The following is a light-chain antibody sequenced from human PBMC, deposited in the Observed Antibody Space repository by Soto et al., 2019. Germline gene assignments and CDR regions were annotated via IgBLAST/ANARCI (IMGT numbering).Light chain of an antibody. Sequence: EKVLTQSPATLSLSPGERATLSCRASQSVNTFLAWYQHKPGQAPRLLIYGASTRATGIPARFSGSGSGTEFTLTISSLQSEDFAGYYCQQYINWPSWTFGQGTKVEVK. V-gene: IGKV3-15*01. J-gene: IGKJ1*01. CDR1: QSVNTF. CDR2: GAS. CDR3: QQYINWPSWT.